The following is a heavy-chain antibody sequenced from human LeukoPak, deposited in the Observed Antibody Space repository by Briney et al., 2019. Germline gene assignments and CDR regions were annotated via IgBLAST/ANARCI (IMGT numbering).Heavy chain of an antibody. CDR3: ARGARGSYLYYFDY. D-gene: IGHD4/OR15-4a*01. J-gene: IGHJ4*02. CDR2: INPNSGAT. CDR1: GYTFTGYY. Sequence: ASVKVSCKASGYTFTGYYMHWVRQAPGQGLEWMGWINPNSGATDYAQKFQGRVTMTRDTSISTAYMELSRLRSDDTAVYYCARGARGSYLYYFDYWGQGTLVTVSS. V-gene: IGHV1-2*02.